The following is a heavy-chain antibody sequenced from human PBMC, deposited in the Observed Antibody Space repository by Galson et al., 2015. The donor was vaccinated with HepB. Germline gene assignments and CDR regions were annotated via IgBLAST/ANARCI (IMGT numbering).Heavy chain of an antibody. J-gene: IGHJ4*02. CDR1: GGTFSSYA. D-gene: IGHD2-2*02. V-gene: IGHV1-69*13. CDR2: IIPIFGTA. CDR3: ARGEEAGGYCSSTSCYIEGSFDY. Sequence: SVKVSCKASGGTFSSYAISWVRQAPGQGLEWMGGIIPIFGTANYAQKFQGRVTITADESTSTAYMELSSLRSEDTAVYYCARGEEAGGYCSSTSCYIEGSFDYWGQGTLVTVSS.